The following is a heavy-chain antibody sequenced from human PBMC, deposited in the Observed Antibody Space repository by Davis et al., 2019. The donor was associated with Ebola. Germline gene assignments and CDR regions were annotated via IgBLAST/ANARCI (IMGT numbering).Heavy chain of an antibody. D-gene: IGHD6-19*01. CDR3: ARRLAVAGTHWYFDL. J-gene: IGHJ2*01. V-gene: IGHV4-61*01. CDR2: IYYSGST. Sequence: MPSQTLSLTCTVSGGSVSSRRYYWSWIRQPPGKGLEWIGYIYYSGSTNYNPSLKSRVTISVDTSKNQFSLKPSSVTAADTAVYYCARRLAVAGTHWYFDLWGRGTLVTVSS. CDR1: GGSVSSRRYY.